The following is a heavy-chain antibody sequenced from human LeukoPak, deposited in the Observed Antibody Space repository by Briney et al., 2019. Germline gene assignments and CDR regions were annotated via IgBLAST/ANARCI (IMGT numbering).Heavy chain of an antibody. Sequence: ASVKVSCKASGGTFSSYAISWVRQAPGQGLEWMGGIIPIFGTANYAQKFQGRVTITADESTSTAYMELSSLRSEDTAVYYCARALYDSSGHTTNYYYYGMDVWGQGTTVTVSS. V-gene: IGHV1-69*13. CDR1: GGTFSSYA. CDR3: ARALYDSSGHTTNYYYYGMDV. J-gene: IGHJ6*02. CDR2: IIPIFGTA. D-gene: IGHD3-22*01.